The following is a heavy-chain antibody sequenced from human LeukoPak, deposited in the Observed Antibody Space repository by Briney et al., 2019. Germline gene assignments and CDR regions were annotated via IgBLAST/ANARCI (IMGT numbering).Heavy chain of an antibody. CDR2: IYYSGSI. CDR3: ARTSGSYDSSGYYYVILGGDFDL. J-gene: IGHJ2*01. D-gene: IGHD3-22*01. Sequence: SETLSLTCTVSGGSISSYYWSWIRQPPGKGLEWIGYIYYSGSINYNPSLKSRITISVDTSKNQFSLKLNSVTAADTAVYYCARTSGSYDSSGYYYVILGGDFDLWGRGALVTVSS. CDR1: GGSISSYY. V-gene: IGHV4-59*01.